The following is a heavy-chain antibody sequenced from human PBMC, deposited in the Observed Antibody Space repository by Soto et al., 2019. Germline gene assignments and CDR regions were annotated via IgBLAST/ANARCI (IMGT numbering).Heavy chain of an antibody. V-gene: IGHV3-64*01. Sequence: GGSLRLSCTASGFTFSSYPILWVRQAPGKGLEYVSAISSNGDNTYYANSVKGRFTISRDNSKNTLYLQMGSLRTEDMAVYYCARGHYDISSGYFFPWGQGNLVTVSS. J-gene: IGHJ5*02. CDR1: GFTFSSYP. D-gene: IGHD3-3*01. CDR2: ISSNGDNT. CDR3: ARGHYDISSGYFFP.